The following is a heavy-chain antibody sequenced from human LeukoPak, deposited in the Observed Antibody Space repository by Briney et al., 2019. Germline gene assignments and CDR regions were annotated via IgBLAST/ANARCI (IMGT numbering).Heavy chain of an antibody. CDR1: GYSFTSYW. D-gene: IGHD2-8*01. V-gene: IGHV5-51*01. Sequence: GESLKISCKGSGYSFTSYWTGWVRQMPGKGLEWMGIIYPGDSDTRYSPSFQGQVTISADKSISTAYLQWSSLKASDTAMYYCARPNSVSGGAFDIWGQGTMVTVSS. CDR2: IYPGDSDT. CDR3: ARPNSVSGGAFDI. J-gene: IGHJ3*02.